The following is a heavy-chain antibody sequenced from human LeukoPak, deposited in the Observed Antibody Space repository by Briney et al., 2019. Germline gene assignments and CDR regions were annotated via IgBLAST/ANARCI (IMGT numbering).Heavy chain of an antibody. CDR1: GGSISSYY. D-gene: IGHD1-26*01. Sequence: TSETLSLTCTVSGGSISSYYCSWIRQPPGKGLEWMLYIYYSENTNYHPSLKSRVTISIDTSKNQCSLKLSSVTAADTAVYYCARVGAGLFDYWGQGTLVTVSS. V-gene: IGHV4-59*08. J-gene: IGHJ4*02. CDR2: IYYSENT. CDR3: ARVGAGLFDY.